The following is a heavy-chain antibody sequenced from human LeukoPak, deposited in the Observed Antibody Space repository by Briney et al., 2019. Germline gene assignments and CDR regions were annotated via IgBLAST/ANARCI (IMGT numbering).Heavy chain of an antibody. CDR2: ISAYNGNT. D-gene: IGHD3-22*01. CDR1: GYSFTSYG. Sequence: GESLKISCKGSGYSFTSYGTSWVRQAPGQGLEWMGWISAYNGNTNYAQKLQGRVTMTTDTSTSTAYMELRSLRSDDTAVYYCARDGYYYDSSGHRSKDYWGQGTLVTVSS. CDR3: ARDGYYYDSSGHRSKDY. V-gene: IGHV1-18*01. J-gene: IGHJ4*02.